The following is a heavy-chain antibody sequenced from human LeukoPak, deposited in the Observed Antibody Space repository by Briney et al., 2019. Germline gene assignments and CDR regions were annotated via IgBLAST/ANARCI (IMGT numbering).Heavy chain of an antibody. CDR1: GYTFTSYY. Sequence: ASVKVSCKASGYTFTSYYMHWVRQAPGQGLEWMGIINPSGGNTSYAQKFQGRVTMTRDTSTSTVYMELSSLRSEDTAVYYCARDQTYSGSGIYTYFDYWGQGILVTVSS. CDR2: INPSGGNT. V-gene: IGHV1-46*01. J-gene: IGHJ4*02. D-gene: IGHD3-10*01. CDR3: ARDQTYSGSGIYTYFDY.